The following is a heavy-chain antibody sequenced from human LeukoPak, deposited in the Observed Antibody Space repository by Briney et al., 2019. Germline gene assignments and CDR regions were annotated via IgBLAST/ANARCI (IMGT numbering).Heavy chain of an antibody. J-gene: IGHJ4*02. V-gene: IGHV4-61*02. CDR2: IYTSGST. CDR1: GGSISSGPYY. D-gene: IGHD6-13*01. CDR3: ASGIAADLY. Sequence: PSETLSLTCTVSGGSISSGPYYWSWIRQPAGKGLEWIGRIYTSGSTNYNPSLKSRVTISVDTSKNQFSLKLSSVTAADTAVYYCASGIAADLYWGQGTLVTVSS.